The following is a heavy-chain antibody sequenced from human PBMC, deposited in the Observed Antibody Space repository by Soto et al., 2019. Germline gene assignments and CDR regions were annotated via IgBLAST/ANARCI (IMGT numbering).Heavy chain of an antibody. CDR2: IYPADSDT. CDR1: GYDFSTHW. Sequence: SLKISCKASGYDFSTHWIGWVRHMPGKGLQWMAIIYPADSDTRYSPSFQGQVTISADKSISTAYLQWSSLKASDTAMYYCARQDGYALYYFDSWGQGTLVTVSS. D-gene: IGHD5-12*01. V-gene: IGHV5-51*01. J-gene: IGHJ4*02. CDR3: ARQDGYALYYFDS.